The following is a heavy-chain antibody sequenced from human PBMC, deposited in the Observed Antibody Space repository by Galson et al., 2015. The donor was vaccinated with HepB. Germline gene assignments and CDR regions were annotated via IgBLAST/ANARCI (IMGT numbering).Heavy chain of an antibody. Sequence: SLRLSCAASGFTFSRYNMNWVRQAPGKGLEWVSYINSNRNTIYYADSVKGRFTISRDNAKNSLYLQMNSLRDDDTAVYYCARDRGEYSMSSSIAYWGQGTLVTVSS. V-gene: IGHV3-48*02. CDR2: INSNRNTI. D-gene: IGHD6-6*01. CDR3: ARDRGEYSMSSSIAY. CDR1: GFTFSRYN. J-gene: IGHJ4*02.